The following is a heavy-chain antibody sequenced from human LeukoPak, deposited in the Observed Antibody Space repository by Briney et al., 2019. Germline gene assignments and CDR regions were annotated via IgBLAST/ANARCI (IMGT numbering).Heavy chain of an antibody. CDR2: IYTSGST. D-gene: IGHD1-26*01. Sequence: PSETLSLTCTVSGGSISSGSYYWSWIRQPAGKGLEWIGRIYTSGSTNYNPSPKSRVTISVDTSKNQFSLKLSSVTAADTAVYYCARDADLGQSNWYFDLWGRGTLVTVSS. CDR1: GGSISSGSYY. J-gene: IGHJ2*01. CDR3: ARDADLGQSNWYFDL. V-gene: IGHV4-61*02.